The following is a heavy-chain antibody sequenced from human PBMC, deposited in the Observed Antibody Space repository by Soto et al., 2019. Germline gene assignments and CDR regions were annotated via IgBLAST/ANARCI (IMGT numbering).Heavy chain of an antibody. CDR2: IDGSGKTI. Sequence: EVHLVESGGGLVQPGGSLRVSCAASGFTFSGYSMNWVRQAPGKGLEWLSYIDGSGKTIYYTDFVKGRFIISRDNAKNSLYLQMNSLRDEDTAVYHCARGGVASIFGDSWGQGTLVTVSS. J-gene: IGHJ4*02. CDR3: ARGGVASIFGDS. V-gene: IGHV3-48*02. CDR1: GFTFSGYS. D-gene: IGHD5-12*01.